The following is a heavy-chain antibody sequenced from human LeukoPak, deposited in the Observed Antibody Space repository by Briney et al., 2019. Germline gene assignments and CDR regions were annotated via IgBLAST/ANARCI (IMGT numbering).Heavy chain of an antibody. CDR3: ARDASSWRWENWFDP. V-gene: IGHV1-69*13. J-gene: IGHJ5*02. D-gene: IGHD1-26*01. CDR1: GGTFSSYA. Sequence: SVKVSCKASGGTFSSYAISWVRQAPGQGLEWMGGIIPIFGTANYAQKFQGRVTITADESTSAAYMELSSLRSEDTAVYYCARDASSWRWENWFDPWGQGTLVTVSS. CDR2: IIPIFGTA.